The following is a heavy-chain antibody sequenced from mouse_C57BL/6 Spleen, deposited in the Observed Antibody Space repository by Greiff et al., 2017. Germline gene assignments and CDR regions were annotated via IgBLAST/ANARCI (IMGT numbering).Heavy chain of an antibody. Sequence: DVMLVESGGDLVKPGGSLKLSCAASGFTFSSYGMSWVRQTPDKRLEWVATISSGGSYTYYPDSVKGRFTISRDNAKNTLYLQMSSLKSEDTAMYYCARRPKFRFDVWGTGTTVTVSS. CDR2: ISSGGSYT. CDR1: GFTFSSYG. J-gene: IGHJ1*03. CDR3: ARRPKFRFDV. V-gene: IGHV5-6*02. D-gene: IGHD1-3*01.